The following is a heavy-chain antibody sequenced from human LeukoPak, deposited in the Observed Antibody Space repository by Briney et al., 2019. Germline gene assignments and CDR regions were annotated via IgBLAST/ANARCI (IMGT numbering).Heavy chain of an antibody. CDR1: GFTFSSYA. D-gene: IGHD3-10*01. J-gene: IGHJ6*03. CDR2: ISGSGGST. V-gene: IGHV3-23*01. CDR3: AKDRGGSGSYYNFGFHYYYYYMDV. Sequence: PGGSLRLSCAASGFTFSSYAMSWVRQAPGKGLEWVSAISGSGGSTYYADSVKGRFTISRDNSKNTLYLQMNSLRAEDTAVYYCAKDRGGSGSYYNFGFHYYYYYMDVWGKGTTVTVSS.